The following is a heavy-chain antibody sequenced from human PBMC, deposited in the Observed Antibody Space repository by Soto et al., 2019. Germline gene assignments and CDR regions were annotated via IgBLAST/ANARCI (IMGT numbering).Heavy chain of an antibody. CDR3: AQTLGSAVAGPGRFDL. CDR1: GGTFSNYA. Sequence: QVQLVQSGAEVKKPGSSVKVSCKASGGTFSNYAISWVRQAPGQGLEWMGGITPFFGTANYAQKFQGRVTITADEYMSTAYMELSRLRSEDTAVYYCAQTLGSAVAGPGRFDLWGRGTLVTVSS. J-gene: IGHJ2*01. V-gene: IGHV1-69*12. D-gene: IGHD6-19*01. CDR2: ITPFFGTA.